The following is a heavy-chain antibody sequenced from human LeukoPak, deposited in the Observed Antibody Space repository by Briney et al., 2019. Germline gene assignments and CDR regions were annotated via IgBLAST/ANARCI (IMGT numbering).Heavy chain of an antibody. D-gene: IGHD6-13*01. J-gene: IGHJ3*02. CDR1: GGSISSYY. V-gene: IGHV4-4*07. Sequence: PSETLSLTCTVSGGSISSYYWSWIRQPAGKGLEWIGRIYTSGSTNYNPSLKSRVTMSVDTSKNQFSLKLSSVTAADTAVYYCASYSLRSASGAFDIWGQGTMVTVSS. CDR2: IYTSGST. CDR3: ASYSLRSASGAFDI.